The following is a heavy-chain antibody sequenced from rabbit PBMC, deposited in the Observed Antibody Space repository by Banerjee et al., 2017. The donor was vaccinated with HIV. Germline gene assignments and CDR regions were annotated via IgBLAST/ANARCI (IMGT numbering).Heavy chain of an antibody. CDR1: GFSFSSTCY. J-gene: IGHJ4*01. V-gene: IGHV1S40*01. D-gene: IGHD1-1*01. CDR2: IYAGDGST. Sequence: QSLEESGGDLVKPGASLTLTCTASGFSFSSTCYMCWVRQAPGKGLEWIACIYAGDGSTYYASWVNGRFTISSHNAQNTLYLQLNSLTAADTATYFCARAKKYASSSGYPNLWGPGTLVTVS. CDR3: ARAKKYASSSGYPNL.